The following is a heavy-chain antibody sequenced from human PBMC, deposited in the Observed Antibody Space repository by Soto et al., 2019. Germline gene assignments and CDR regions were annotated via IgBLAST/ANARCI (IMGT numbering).Heavy chain of an antibody. J-gene: IGHJ5*02. Sequence: QVQLVQSGAEVKKHGSSVKVSCKVSGGTFSSYAISWVRQAPGQGLEWMGGIIPIFGTANYAQKFQGRVRITADESTSTAYMELSILRSEYTSVYYCARGRQWFGELLGPYWFDPWGQGTLVTVSS. CDR1: GGTFSSYA. D-gene: IGHD3-10*01. V-gene: IGHV1-69*12. CDR3: ARGRQWFGELLGPYWFDP. CDR2: IIPIFGTA.